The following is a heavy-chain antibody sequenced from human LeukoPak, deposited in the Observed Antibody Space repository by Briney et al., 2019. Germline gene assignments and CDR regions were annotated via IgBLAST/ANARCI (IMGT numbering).Heavy chain of an antibody. Sequence: SQTLSLTCTVSGGSISSGSYYWSWIRQPAGKGLEWIGRVYTSGSTNYNPSFKSRVTISVDTSKNQFSLKLSSVTAADTAVYYCAREKGKNIAAAGTIDYWGQGTLVTVSS. D-gene: IGHD6-13*01. CDR1: GGSISSGSYY. CDR2: VYTSGST. V-gene: IGHV4-61*02. CDR3: AREKGKNIAAAGTIDY. J-gene: IGHJ4*02.